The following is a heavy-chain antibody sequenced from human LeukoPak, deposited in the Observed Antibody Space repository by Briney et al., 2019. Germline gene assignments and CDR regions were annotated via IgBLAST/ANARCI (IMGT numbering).Heavy chain of an antibody. J-gene: IGHJ4*02. D-gene: IGHD3-3*01. Sequence: GGSLRLSCAASGFTFSSYGMHWVRQAPGKGLEWVAVISYDGSNKYYADSVKGRFTISRDNSKNTLYLQMNSLRAEDTAVYYCARDGGYDFWSGYYQDYWGQGTLVTVSS. V-gene: IGHV3-30*03. CDR1: GFTFSSYG. CDR3: ARDGGYDFWSGYYQDY. CDR2: ISYDGSNK.